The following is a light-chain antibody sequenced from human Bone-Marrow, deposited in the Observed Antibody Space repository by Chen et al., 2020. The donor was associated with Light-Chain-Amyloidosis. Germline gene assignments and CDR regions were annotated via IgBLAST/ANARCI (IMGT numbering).Light chain of an antibody. CDR1: QSINYK. V-gene: IGKV3-15*01. J-gene: IGKJ3*01. CDR3: QQYNNWAGT. Sequence: ELVMTQSPATLSVSPGERATLSCRASQSINYKLAWYHHKPGQAPRLLIYGASTRATGIPARFSGSGSGTEFTLTISSMESEDVAIYYCQQYNNWAGTFGPGTKVDIK. CDR2: GAS.